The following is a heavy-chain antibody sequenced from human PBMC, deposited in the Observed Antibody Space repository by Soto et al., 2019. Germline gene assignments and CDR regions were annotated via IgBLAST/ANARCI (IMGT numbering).Heavy chain of an antibody. V-gene: IGHV3-7*01. CDR1: GFTFSNYW. J-gene: IGHJ5*02. CDR2: IKQDGSES. Sequence: GGSLRLSCAASGFTFSNYWMSWVRQPPGKGLEGVANIKQDGSESNYADSVKGRFTISRDNAENSLYLQMTSLRAEDTAVYYCASARHIGPWGQGTLVTVSS. CDR3: ASARHIGP. D-gene: IGHD2-21*01.